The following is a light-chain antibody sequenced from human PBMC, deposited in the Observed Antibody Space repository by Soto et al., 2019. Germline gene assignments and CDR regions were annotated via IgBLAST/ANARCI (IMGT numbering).Light chain of an antibody. Sequence: QSVLTQPPSASGTPGQRVTVSCSGSRSNIGSNTVNWYQQFPGTAPKLLIYSSNQRPSGVTDRFSGSKSDTSASLAISGLQSEDEADYYSAAWDDSLSGPVFGGGTKVTVL. CDR2: SSN. V-gene: IGLV1-44*01. J-gene: IGLJ2*01. CDR3: AAWDDSLSGPV. CDR1: RSNIGSNT.